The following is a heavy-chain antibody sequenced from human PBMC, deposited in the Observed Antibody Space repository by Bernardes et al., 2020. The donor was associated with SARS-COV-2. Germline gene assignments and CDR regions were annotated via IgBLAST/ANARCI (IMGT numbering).Heavy chain of an antibody. CDR1: GFTFSSYG. V-gene: IGHV3-33*01. D-gene: IGHD2-8*01. Sequence: GGSLRLSCAASGFTFSSYGVHWVRQAPGKGLEWVAVIWYDGSNKYYADSVKGRFTISRDNSKNTLYLQMNSLRAEDTAVYYCARDFVLMVYATTYYFDYWGQGTLVTVSS. J-gene: IGHJ4*02. CDR2: IWYDGSNK. CDR3: ARDFVLMVYATTYYFDY.